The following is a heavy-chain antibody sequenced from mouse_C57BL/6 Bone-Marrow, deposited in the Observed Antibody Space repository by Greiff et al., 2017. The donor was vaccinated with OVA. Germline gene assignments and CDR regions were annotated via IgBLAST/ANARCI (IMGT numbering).Heavy chain of an antibody. D-gene: IGHD2-4*01. Sequence: EVQLQQSGAELVRPGASVKLSCTASGFNFKDYYMHWVKQRPEQGLEWIGRIDPEDGDTEYAPKFQGKATMTADTSSNTVYLQLSSLTSEDTSVYYCTTKFPCDDYPYWYFDVWGTGTTVTVSS. CDR1: GFNFKDYY. V-gene: IGHV14-1*01. J-gene: IGHJ1*03. CDR2: IDPEDGDT. CDR3: TTKFPCDDYPYWYFDV.